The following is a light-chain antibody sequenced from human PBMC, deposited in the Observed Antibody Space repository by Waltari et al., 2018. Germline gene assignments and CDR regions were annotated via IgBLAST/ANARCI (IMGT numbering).Light chain of an antibody. CDR2: GNN. J-gene: IGLJ3*02. CDR1: SSNIGAGHD. V-gene: IGLV1-40*01. CDR3: QSYDSSLRGARV. Sequence: QSVLTQPPSVSGAPGPRVTISCTGSSSNIGAGHDVHWYQQLPGTAPKVLIYGNNKRPSGVPARFSGSKSGTSASLAITGLQAEDEADYYCQSYDSSLRGARVFGGGTKLTVL.